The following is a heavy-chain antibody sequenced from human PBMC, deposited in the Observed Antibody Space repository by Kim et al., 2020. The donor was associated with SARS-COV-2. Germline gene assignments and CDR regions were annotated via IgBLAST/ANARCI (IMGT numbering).Heavy chain of an antibody. J-gene: IGHJ4*02. V-gene: IGHV3-9*01. CDR3: AKDMRYSGYDGFDY. D-gene: IGHD5-12*01. Sequence: ADSVKGRFTISRDNAKNSLYLQMNSLRAEDTALYYCAKDMRYSGYDGFDYWGQGTLVTVSS.